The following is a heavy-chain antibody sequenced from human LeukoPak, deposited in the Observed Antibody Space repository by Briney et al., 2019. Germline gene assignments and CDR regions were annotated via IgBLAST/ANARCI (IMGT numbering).Heavy chain of an antibody. D-gene: IGHD6-13*01. Sequence: GGSLRLSCAASGFTFSSYGMHWVRQAPGKGREWVAFIRYDGSNKYYADYVKGRFTISRDNSKNTLYLQMNSLKTEDTAVYHCAKGKSSSWFDAFDIWGQGTMVTVSS. CDR3: AKGKSSSWFDAFDI. CDR2: IRYDGSNK. CDR1: GFTFSSYG. J-gene: IGHJ3*02. V-gene: IGHV3-30*02.